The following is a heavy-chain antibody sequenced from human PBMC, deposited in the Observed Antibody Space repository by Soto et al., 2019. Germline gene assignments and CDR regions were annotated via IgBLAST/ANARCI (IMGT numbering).Heavy chain of an antibody. J-gene: IGHJ4*02. CDR1: GGSFSGYY. CDR2: ITHSGST. V-gene: IGHV4-34*01. Sequence: SETLSLTCAVYGGSFSGYYWTWIRQPPGKGLEWIGEITHSGSTNYNPSLKSRVTISVDTSKNQFSLNLNSVTAADTAVYYCARSSVRGWSYWGQGTLVTSPQ. D-gene: IGHD3-10*02. CDR3: ARSSVRGWSY.